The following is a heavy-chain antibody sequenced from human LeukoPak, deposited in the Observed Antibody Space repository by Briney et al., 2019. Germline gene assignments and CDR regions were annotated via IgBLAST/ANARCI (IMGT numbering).Heavy chain of an antibody. Sequence: GGSLRLSCAASGFTVSSNYMSWVRQAPGKGLEWVSVIYSGGSTYYADSVKGRFTISRDNSKNTLYLQMNSLRAEDTAVYYCARDSYYDSSGYRDYWGQGTLVTVSS. CDR2: IYSGGST. CDR1: GFTVSSNY. D-gene: IGHD3-22*01. CDR3: ARDSYYDSSGYRDY. J-gene: IGHJ4*02. V-gene: IGHV3-66*01.